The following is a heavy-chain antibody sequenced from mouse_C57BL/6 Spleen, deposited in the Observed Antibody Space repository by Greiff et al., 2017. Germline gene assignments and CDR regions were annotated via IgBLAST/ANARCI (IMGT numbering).Heavy chain of an antibody. D-gene: IGHD1-1*01. J-gene: IGHJ2*01. CDR2: INPNYGTT. CDR3: AKGTLYGSSYYLDY. CDR1: GYSFTDYN. V-gene: IGHV1-39*01. Sequence: VQLQQSGPELVKPGASVKISCKASGYSFTDYNMNWVKQSNGKSLEWIGVINPNYGTTSYNQKFKGKATLTVDQSSSTAYMQLNSLTSEDSAVYYCAKGTLYGSSYYLDYWGQGTTLTVSS.